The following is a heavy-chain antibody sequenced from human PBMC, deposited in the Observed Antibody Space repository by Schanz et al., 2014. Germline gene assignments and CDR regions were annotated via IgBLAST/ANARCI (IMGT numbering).Heavy chain of an antibody. CDR1: GFTFSRYW. D-gene: IGHD6-13*01. J-gene: IGHJ4*02. Sequence: VQLLESGGGLVQPGGSLRLSCAASGFTFSRYWMQWVRQAPGKGLEWVSGIGGSGDSTHYADSVKGRFTISRDNSKNTVNLQMNSLRAEDTAVYYCAKEKEEVAADGSFFDYWGQGTLVTVSS. V-gene: IGHV3-NL1*01. CDR3: AKEKEEVAADGSFFDY. CDR2: IGGSGDST.